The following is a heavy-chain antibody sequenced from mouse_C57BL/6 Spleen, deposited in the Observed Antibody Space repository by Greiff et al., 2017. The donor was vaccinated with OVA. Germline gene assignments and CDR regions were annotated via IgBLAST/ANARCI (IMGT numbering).Heavy chain of an antibody. J-gene: IGHJ3*01. Sequence: DVQLQESGPGLVKPSQSLSLTCSVTGYSITSGYYWNWIRQFPGNKLEWMGYISYDGSNNYNPSLKNRISITRDTSKNQFFLKLNSVTTEDTATYYCARDPDYSNYVWFAYWGQGTLVTVSA. D-gene: IGHD2-5*01. V-gene: IGHV3-6*01. CDR3: ARDPDYSNYVWFAY. CDR2: ISYDGSN. CDR1: GYSITSGYY.